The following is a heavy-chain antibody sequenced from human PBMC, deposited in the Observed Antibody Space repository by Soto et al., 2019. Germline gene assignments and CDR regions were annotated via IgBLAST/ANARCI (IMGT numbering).Heavy chain of an antibody. CDR2: IKSKSDGGTT. CDR1: GFTFSNAW. D-gene: IGHD5-12*01. Sequence: EVQLVESGGGLVKPGESLRLSCAASGFTFSNAWMSWLRQAPGKGLEWVGRIKSKSDGGTTDYAAPVRGRFTISRDDSKNTLYLHMNSLKTEDTAVYYCTTAGSGYDFSKHDIDYWGQGTLVTVSS. V-gene: IGHV3-15*01. CDR3: TTAGSGYDFSKHDIDY. J-gene: IGHJ4*02.